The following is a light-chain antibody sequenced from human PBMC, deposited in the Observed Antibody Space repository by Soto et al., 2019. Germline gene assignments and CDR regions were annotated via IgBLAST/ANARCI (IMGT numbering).Light chain of an antibody. V-gene: IGLV2-11*01. CDR1: SSDIGTYNF. CDR2: DVN. Sequence: QSVLTQPRSVSGSPGQSVAISCTGTSSDIGTYNFVSWYQQHPGKAPKLMIYDVNKRPSGVPDRFSGSKSGNTASLTISGLQAEDEADYYCCSNAGTRPYVLGTGTQLTVL. CDR3: CSNAGTRPYV. J-gene: IGLJ1*01.